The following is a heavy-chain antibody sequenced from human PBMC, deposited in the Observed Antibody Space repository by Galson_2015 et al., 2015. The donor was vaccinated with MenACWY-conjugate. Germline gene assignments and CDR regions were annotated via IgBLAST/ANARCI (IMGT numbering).Heavy chain of an antibody. CDR2: ISSSSSYI. CDR1: GFTFSSYS. CDR3: ARSHRGDYYYYYKDV. Sequence: SLRLSCAASGFTFSSYSMNWVRQAPGKGLEWVSSISSSSSYIYYADSVKGRFTISRDNAKNSLYLQMNSLRAEDTAVYYCARSHRGDYYYYYKDVWGKGTTVTVSS. D-gene: IGHD3-10*01. J-gene: IGHJ6*03. V-gene: IGHV3-21*01.